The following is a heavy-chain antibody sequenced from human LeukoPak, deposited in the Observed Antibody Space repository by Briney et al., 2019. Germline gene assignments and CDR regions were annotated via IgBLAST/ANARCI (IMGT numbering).Heavy chain of an antibody. Sequence: ASVKVSCKASGYTLTSYDINWVRQATGQGLEWMGWMNPNSGRTGYAQNFQGRITITRNTSLSTAYMELSSLRSEDTAVYYCTRETSSRYFDYWGQRTLVTVSS. J-gene: IGHJ4*02. V-gene: IGHV1-8*01. CDR2: MNPNSGRT. CDR3: TRETSSRYFDY. CDR1: GYTLTSYD.